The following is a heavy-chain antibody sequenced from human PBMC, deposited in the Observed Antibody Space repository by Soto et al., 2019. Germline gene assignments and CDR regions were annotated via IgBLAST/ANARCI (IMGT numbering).Heavy chain of an antibody. J-gene: IGHJ5*02. CDR2: IYYSGST. Sequence: QVQLQESGPGLVKPSQTLSLTCTVSGGSTSSGGYYWSWIRQHPGKGLEWIGDIYYSGSTYYNPSLKRRVTISVDTSKNQFSLKLSSVTAADTAVYYCARDSRVTTGWFDPWGQGTLVTVSS. CDR1: GGSTSSGGYY. D-gene: IGHD4-4*01. V-gene: IGHV4-31*03. CDR3: ARDSRVTTGWFDP.